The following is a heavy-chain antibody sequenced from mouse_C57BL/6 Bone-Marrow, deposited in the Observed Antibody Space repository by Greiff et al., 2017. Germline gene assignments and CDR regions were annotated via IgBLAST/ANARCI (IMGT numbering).Heavy chain of an antibody. CDR1: GYTFTSYG. J-gene: IGHJ2*01. V-gene: IGHV1-81*01. CDR2: IYPRSGNT. Sequence: QVQLQQSGAELARPGASVKLSCKASGYTFTSYGISWVKQRTGQGLEWIGEIYPRSGNTYYNEKFKGKATLTADKSSSPAYMELRSLTSEDSAVYFCARGGAIYYDYFVDYWGQGTTLTVSS. D-gene: IGHD2-4*01. CDR3: ARGGAIYYDYFVDY.